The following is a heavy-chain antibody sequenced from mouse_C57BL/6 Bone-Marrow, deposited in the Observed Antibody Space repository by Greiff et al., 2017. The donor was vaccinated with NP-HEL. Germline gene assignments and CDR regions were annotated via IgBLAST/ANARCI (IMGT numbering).Heavy chain of an antibody. J-gene: IGHJ1*03. Sequence: VQLQQSGPELVKPGASVKISCKASGYTFTDYYMNWVKQSHGKSLEWIGDINPNNGGTSYNQKFKGKAALTVDKSSSTAYMELRSLTSEDSAVYYCAKGHYDDWYFDVGGTETTVTVSS. CDR2: INPNNGGT. V-gene: IGHV1-26*01. CDR3: AKGHYDDWYFDV. CDR1: GYTFTDYY. D-gene: IGHD2-4*01.